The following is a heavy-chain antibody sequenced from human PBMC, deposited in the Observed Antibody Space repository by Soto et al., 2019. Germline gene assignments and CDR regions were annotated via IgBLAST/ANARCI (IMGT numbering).Heavy chain of an antibody. CDR3: AKDLKGDYGDPMGAFDI. CDR1: GFTFSSYG. D-gene: IGHD4-17*01. J-gene: IGHJ3*02. V-gene: IGHV3-30*18. Sequence: PGGSLRLSCAASGFTFSSYGMYWVRQAPGKGLEWVAVISYDGSNKYYADSVKGRFTISRDNSKNTLYLQMNSLRAEDTAVYYCAKDLKGDYGDPMGAFDIWGQGTMVTVSS. CDR2: ISYDGSNK.